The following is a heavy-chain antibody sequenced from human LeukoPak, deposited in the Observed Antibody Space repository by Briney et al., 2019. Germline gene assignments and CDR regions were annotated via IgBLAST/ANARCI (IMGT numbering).Heavy chain of an antibody. D-gene: IGHD4-17*01. CDR1: GFTFSSYA. J-gene: IGHJ4*02. Sequence: GGSLRLSCAASGFTFSSYAMTWVRQAPGKGLEWVSAISGPGGAPFYADSVKGRFTISRDNSNNMLYLQMNSLRADDTALYYCAINPGDYDDFDYWGQGTLATVSS. V-gene: IGHV3-23*01. CDR3: AINPGDYDDFDY. CDR2: ISGPGGAP.